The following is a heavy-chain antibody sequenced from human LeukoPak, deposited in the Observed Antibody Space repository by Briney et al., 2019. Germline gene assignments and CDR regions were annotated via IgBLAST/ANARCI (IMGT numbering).Heavy chain of an antibody. CDR1: GDSISSSTCH. J-gene: IGHJ4*02. D-gene: IGHD3-22*01. Sequence: TASETLSLTCKVSGDSISSSTCHWRWIRQPPGKGLEWIGYISQSGNSYFTPSLKSRATIPVDRSKNHFSLTLISVTAADTAVYYCARDQVDYDIPDHFDYWGKGTLVAVSS. V-gene: IGHV4-39*07. CDR2: ISQSGNS. CDR3: ARDQVDYDIPDHFDY.